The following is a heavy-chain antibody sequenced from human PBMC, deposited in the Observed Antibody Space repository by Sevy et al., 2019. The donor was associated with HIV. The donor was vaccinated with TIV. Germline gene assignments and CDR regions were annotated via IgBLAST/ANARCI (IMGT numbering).Heavy chain of an antibody. V-gene: IGHV3-7*01. CDR1: GFTFSSYW. CDR2: MKEDGSER. Sequence: GGSLRLSCAASGFTFSSYWMSWVRQAPGKGLEWVATMKEDGSERNYVDSVKGRFTISRDNAKNSQYLQMNSLRAEDTAVYYCVREGVGGYSYSLDCWGQGTLVTVSS. CDR3: VREGVGGYSYSLDC. J-gene: IGHJ4*02. D-gene: IGHD5-18*01.